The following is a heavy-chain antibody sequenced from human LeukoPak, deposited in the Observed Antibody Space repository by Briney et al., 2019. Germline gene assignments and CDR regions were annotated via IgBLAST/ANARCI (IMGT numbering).Heavy chain of an antibody. CDR1: VYTFTSYG. Sequence: ASVKVSCKASVYTFTSYGISWVRQAPGQGLEWMGWISAYNGNTNYAQKLQGRVTMTTDTSTNTAYMELRSVRSADTAVYYCARRVVPASNWFDPWGQGTLVTVSS. CDR3: ARRVVPASNWFDP. V-gene: IGHV1-18*01. J-gene: IGHJ5*02. CDR2: ISAYNGNT. D-gene: IGHD2-2*01.